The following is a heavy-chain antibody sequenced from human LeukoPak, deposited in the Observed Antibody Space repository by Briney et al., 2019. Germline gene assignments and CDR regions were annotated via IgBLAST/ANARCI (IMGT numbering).Heavy chain of an antibody. CDR3: ARDRITMIPYNWFDP. CDR2: IYTSGSS. Sequence: PSETLSLTCTVSGGSISNYYWSWIRQPAGKGLEWIGHIYTSGSSNYNPSLKSRVTMSVDTSKNQFSLKLSSVTAADTAVYYCARDRITMIPYNWFDPWGQGTLVTVSS. CDR1: GGSISNYY. V-gene: IGHV4-4*07. J-gene: IGHJ5*02. D-gene: IGHD3-22*01.